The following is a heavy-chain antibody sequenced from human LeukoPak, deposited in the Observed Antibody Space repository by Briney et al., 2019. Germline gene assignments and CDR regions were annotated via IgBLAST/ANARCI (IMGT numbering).Heavy chain of an antibody. J-gene: IGHJ4*02. CDR1: GYTFTGYH. Sequence: VASVKVSCKASGYTFTGYHMHWVRQAPGQGLEWMGRINPNSGDTNYAQKFQGRVTMTRNTSISTAYMELRSLRSDDTAVYYCARDGEYSSSWDYWGQGTLVTVSS. D-gene: IGHD6-6*01. V-gene: IGHV1-2*06. CDR3: ARDGEYSSSWDY. CDR2: INPNSGDT.